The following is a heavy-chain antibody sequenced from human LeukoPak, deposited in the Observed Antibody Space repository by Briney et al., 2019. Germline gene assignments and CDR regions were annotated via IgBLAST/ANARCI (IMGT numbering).Heavy chain of an antibody. J-gene: IGHJ4*02. Sequence: SETLSLTCTVSGYSISSDYYWGWIRQPPGKGLEWIGSIYHSGNTYYNPSLKSRVTISLDTSKNQFSLKLSSVTAADTALYYCARDGYSGSGIRINDYWGQGTLVTVSS. V-gene: IGHV4-38-2*02. D-gene: IGHD3-10*01. CDR1: GYSISSDYY. CDR3: ARDGYSGSGIRINDY. CDR2: IYHSGNT.